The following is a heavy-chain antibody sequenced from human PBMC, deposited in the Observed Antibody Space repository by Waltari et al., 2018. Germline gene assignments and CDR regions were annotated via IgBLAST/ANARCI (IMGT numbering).Heavy chain of an antibody. Sequence: VQLVESGGGLVKPGGSLRLSCAVSGFTIRNFGMSWVRQAPGKGLEWVATTTDGNAYFYYADSVRGRFTVSTDNAKSSLYLQMNNLRAEDTGVYYCVRALTTPNDYWGRGTLVTVSS. V-gene: IGHV3-21*03. CDR1: GFTIRNFG. CDR2: TTDGNAYF. J-gene: IGHJ4*02. D-gene: IGHD4-17*01. CDR3: VRALTTPNDY.